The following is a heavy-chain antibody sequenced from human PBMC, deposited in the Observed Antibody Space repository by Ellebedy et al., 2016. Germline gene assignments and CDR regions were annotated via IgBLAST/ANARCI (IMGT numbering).Heavy chain of an antibody. J-gene: IGHJ5*02. Sequence: GGSLRLSCAASGFTVSTNYMKWVRQAPGKGLEWVSAIFSDGNTYYADSVKGRFTISRDNSKNTLYLQMNSLRAEDTAVYYCARGHMTTVTTKMVDDWFDPWGQGTLVTVSS. D-gene: IGHD4-17*01. CDR1: GFTVSTNY. CDR2: IFSDGNT. CDR3: ARGHMTTVTTKMVDDWFDP. V-gene: IGHV3-53*01.